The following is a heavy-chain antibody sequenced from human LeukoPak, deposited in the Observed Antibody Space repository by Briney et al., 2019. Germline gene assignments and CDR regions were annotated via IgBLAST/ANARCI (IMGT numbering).Heavy chain of an antibody. CDR3: ARLPKYYDYVWGRGYFDY. D-gene: IGHD3-16*01. Sequence: SETLSLTCTVCGGSLSSSSYYWGWIRQPPGRGLEWLGSIYYSGSTYYNPSLKSRVTISVNKSKNQLSRKLSSVTAADTAVYYGARLPKYYDYVWGRGYFDYWGQGTLVTVSS. V-gene: IGHV4-39*01. J-gene: IGHJ4*02. CDR1: GGSLSSSSYY. CDR2: IYYSGST.